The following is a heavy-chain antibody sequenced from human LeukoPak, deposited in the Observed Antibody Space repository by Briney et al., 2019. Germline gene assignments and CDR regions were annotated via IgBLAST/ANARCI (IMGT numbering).Heavy chain of an antibody. Sequence: GGSLRLSCAASGFTFSSYSMSWVRQAPGKGLEWVSSISSSSSYIYYADSVKGRFTISRDNAKNSLYLQMNSLRAEDTAVYYCARDPGYYDSSGYRFDYWGQGTLVTVSS. CDR3: ARDPGYYDSSGYRFDY. D-gene: IGHD3-22*01. CDR2: ISSSSSYI. J-gene: IGHJ4*02. CDR1: GFTFSSYS. V-gene: IGHV3-21*01.